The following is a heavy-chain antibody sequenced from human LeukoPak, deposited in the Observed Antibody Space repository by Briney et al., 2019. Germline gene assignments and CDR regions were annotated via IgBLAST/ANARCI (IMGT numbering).Heavy chain of an antibody. Sequence: GGSLRLSCAASGFTFSSYWMSWVRQAPGKGLEWVANIKQDGSEKYYVDSVKGRFTISRENAKNSSYLQMNSLRAGDTAVYYCARANLGDSLDYWGQGTLVTVSS. V-gene: IGHV3-7*01. CDR2: IKQDGSEK. J-gene: IGHJ4*02. CDR3: ARANLGDSLDY. D-gene: IGHD2-21*02. CDR1: GFTFSSYW.